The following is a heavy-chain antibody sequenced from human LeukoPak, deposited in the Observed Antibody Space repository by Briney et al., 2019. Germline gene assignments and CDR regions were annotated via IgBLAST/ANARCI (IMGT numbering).Heavy chain of an antibody. D-gene: IGHD6-6*01. V-gene: IGHV1-46*01. J-gene: IGHJ3*02. CDR3: VRVSSSRGKLDAFDI. CDR2: INPSGGST. Sequence: ASVKVSCKASGYTFTSYYMHWVRQAPGQGLEWMGIINPSGGSTSYAQKFQGRVTMTIDTSTSTAYMELRSLRSDDTALYYCVRVSSSRGKLDAFDIWGQGTMVIVSS. CDR1: GYTFTSYY.